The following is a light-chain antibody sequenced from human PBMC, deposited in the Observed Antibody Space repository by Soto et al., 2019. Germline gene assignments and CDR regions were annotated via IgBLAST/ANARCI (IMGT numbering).Light chain of an antibody. CDR1: SSDVGGYNY. V-gene: IGLV2-14*01. CDR2: EVS. CDR3: SSYTSSSTVV. Sequence: QSALTQPASASGSPGQSITIYCTGTSSDVGGYNYVSWYQQHPGKAPKLMIYEVSNRPSGVSNRFSGSKSGNTASLTISGFQAEDEADYYCSSYTSSSTVVFGGGTKLTVL. J-gene: IGLJ2*01.